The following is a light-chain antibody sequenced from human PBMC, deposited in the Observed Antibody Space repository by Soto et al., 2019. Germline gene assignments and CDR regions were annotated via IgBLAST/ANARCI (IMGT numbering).Light chain of an antibody. CDR3: QQYNNWRS. CDR2: GAS. Sequence: EIVMTQSPATLSVSPGERATLSCRASQSVSSNLAWYQQKPGQAPRLLIYGASTRATGIPARFSGSGSGTEFPLTISSLQSEDFAFDYCQQYNNWRSFGKGTKLEIK. J-gene: IGKJ2*01. V-gene: IGKV3-15*01. CDR1: QSVSSN.